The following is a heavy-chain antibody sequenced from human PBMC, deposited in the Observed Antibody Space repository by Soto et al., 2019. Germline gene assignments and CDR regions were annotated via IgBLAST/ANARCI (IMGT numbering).Heavy chain of an antibody. CDR3: VLGYCRGGSCYYYGMDV. V-gene: IGHV5-51*01. CDR1: GYSFTSYW. CDR2: IYPGDSDT. D-gene: IGHD2-15*01. J-gene: IGHJ6*02. Sequence: GESLKISCKGSGYSFTSYWIGWVRQMPGKGLEWMGIIYPGDSDTRYSPSFQGQVTISADKSISTAYLQWSSLKASDTAMYYCVLGYCRGGSCYYYGMDVWGQGTTVTVSS.